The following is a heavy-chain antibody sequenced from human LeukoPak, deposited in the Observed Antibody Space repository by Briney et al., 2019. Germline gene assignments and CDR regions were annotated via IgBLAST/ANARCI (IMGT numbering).Heavy chain of an antibody. V-gene: IGHV1-8*01. J-gene: IGHJ5*02. CDR2: MNTNSGNT. D-gene: IGHD1-26*01. Sequence: ASVTVSCQASGYTFTSYDINWVRQATGQGPEWMGWMNTNSGNTGYAQKFQGRVTMTRDTSINTAYMELTSRTSEDTAVYYCTGGRGSGSYGTGLDPWGQGSLVTVSS. CDR3: TGGRGSGSYGTGLDP. CDR1: GYTFTSYD.